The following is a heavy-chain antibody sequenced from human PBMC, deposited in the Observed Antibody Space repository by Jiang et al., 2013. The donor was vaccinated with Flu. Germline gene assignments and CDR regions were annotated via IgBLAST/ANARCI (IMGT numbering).Heavy chain of an antibody. J-gene: IGHJ3*02. D-gene: IGHD6-19*01. CDR1: GFTFSSYW. CDR2: IKRDGTIA. Sequence: PGGSLRLSCAASGFTFSSYWMHWVRQRPGKGLEWVSRIKRDGTIANYAESVKGRFTVSRDNAKNTLYLQMNSLRAEDAAVYYCARLGAVANAFDIWGQGTMVTVSS. CDR3: ARLGAVANAFDI. V-gene: IGHV3-74*01.